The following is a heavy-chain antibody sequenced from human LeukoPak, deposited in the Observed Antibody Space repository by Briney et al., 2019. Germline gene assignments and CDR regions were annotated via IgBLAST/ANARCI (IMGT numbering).Heavy chain of an antibody. CDR1: GFTFSSYA. V-gene: IGHV3-23*01. CDR3: AKDPEAYYYDSSGFPLGH. Sequence: GALRLSCAASGFTFSSYAMSWVRQAPGKGLEWVSAISGSGGSTYYADSVKGRFTISRDNSKNTLYLQMNSLRAEDTAVYYCAKDPEAYYYDSSGFPLGHWGQGTLVTVSS. D-gene: IGHD3-22*01. CDR2: ISGSGGST. J-gene: IGHJ4*02.